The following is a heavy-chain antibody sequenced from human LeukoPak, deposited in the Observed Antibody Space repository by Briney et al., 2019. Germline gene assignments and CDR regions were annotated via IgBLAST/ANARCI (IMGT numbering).Heavy chain of an antibody. D-gene: IGHD2-21*02. Sequence: ASVKVSCKTSGYTFTGYYVHWVRQAPGQGLEWMGRISPNSGDTNYAQKFQGRVTMTRDTSISTAYMELSRLRSDDTAVYYCARDYCGGDCFPDYWGQGTLVTVSS. CDR1: GYTFTGYY. J-gene: IGHJ4*02. CDR2: ISPNSGDT. V-gene: IGHV1-2*06. CDR3: ARDYCGGDCFPDY.